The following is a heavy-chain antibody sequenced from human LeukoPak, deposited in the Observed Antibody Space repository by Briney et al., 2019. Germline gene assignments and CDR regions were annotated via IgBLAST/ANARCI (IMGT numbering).Heavy chain of an antibody. V-gene: IGHV4-39*07. CDR3: ARGPNLYYYDSSGYYEYYFDY. D-gene: IGHD3-22*01. Sequence: PSETLSLTCTVSGGSISSGGYYWSWIRQPPGKGLEWIGEINHSGSTNYNPSLKSRVTISVDTSKNQFSLKLSSVTAADTAVYYCARGPNLYYYDSSGYYEYYFDYWGQGTLVTVSS. J-gene: IGHJ4*02. CDR1: GGSISSGGYY. CDR2: INHSGST.